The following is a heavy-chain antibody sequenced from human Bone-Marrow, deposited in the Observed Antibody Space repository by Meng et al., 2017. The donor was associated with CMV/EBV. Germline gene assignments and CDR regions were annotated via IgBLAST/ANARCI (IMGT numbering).Heavy chain of an antibody. V-gene: IGHV4-34*01. J-gene: IGHJ4*02. CDR3: ARGRGWELDF. CDR2: INHSEST. Sequence: SETLSLTCAVYGGSFSGYYWSWIRQPPGKGLEWIGEINHSESTNYNPSLKSRVTISVDTSKNQFSLKLSSVTAAATAVYYCARGRGWELDFWGQGTLVTVSS. D-gene: IGHD1-26*01. CDR1: GGSFSGYY.